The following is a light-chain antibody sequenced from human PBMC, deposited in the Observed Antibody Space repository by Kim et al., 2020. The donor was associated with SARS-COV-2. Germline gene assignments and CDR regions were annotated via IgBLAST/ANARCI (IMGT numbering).Light chain of an antibody. V-gene: IGKV3-15*01. CDR2: DAS. J-gene: IGKJ4*01. CDR1: QTVRNN. CDR3: QRYDNWPLT. Sequence: VSPGERATLSCRASQTVRNNFLAWYQQKPGQAPRLLIYDASTRATDLPARFSGSGSGTEFTLTISSLQSEDFAVYYCQRYDNWPLTFGGGTKLEV.